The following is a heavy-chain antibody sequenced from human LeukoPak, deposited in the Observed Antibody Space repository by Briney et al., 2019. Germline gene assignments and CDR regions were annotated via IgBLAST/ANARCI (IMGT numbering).Heavy chain of an antibody. CDR3: ARHSGPGSYNWFDP. J-gene: IGHJ5*02. CDR1: GFTVSSNY. D-gene: IGHD3-10*01. V-gene: IGHV3-53*01. Sequence: GGSLRLSCAASGFTVSSNYMSWVRQAPGKGLEWVSVIYSGGSTYYANSVKGRFTISRDTSKNTLYLQMNSLRAEDTAVYYCARHSGPGSYNWFDPWGQGTLVTVSS. CDR2: IYSGGST.